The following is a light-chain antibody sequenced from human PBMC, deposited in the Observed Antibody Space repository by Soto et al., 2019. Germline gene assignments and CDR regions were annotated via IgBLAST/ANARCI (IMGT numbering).Light chain of an antibody. CDR3: QQRSTGPGT. CDR2: DAS. J-gene: IGKJ1*01. Sequence: EIVLTQSPATLSLSPGERATLSCRATQSIRSSLAWYQQQPGQAPRLLIYDASNRATGIPARFSGSGSGTDFTLTISSLEPTDFAVYYGQQRSTGPGTFGQGTKVEIK. V-gene: IGKV3-11*01. CDR1: QSIRSS.